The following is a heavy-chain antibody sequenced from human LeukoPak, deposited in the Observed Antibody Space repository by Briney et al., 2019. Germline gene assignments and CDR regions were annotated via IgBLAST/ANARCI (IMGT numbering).Heavy chain of an antibody. D-gene: IGHD3-10*01. CDR1: GFTFTSSA. J-gene: IGHJ4*02. Sequence: SVKVSCKASGFTFTSSAMQWVRQARGQRLEWIGWIVVGSGNTNYAQKFQERVTITRDMSTSTAYMELSSLRSEDTAVYYCAAIHLGFGELFPIDYWGQGTLVTVSS. CDR2: IVVGSGNT. V-gene: IGHV1-58*02. CDR3: AAIHLGFGELFPIDY.